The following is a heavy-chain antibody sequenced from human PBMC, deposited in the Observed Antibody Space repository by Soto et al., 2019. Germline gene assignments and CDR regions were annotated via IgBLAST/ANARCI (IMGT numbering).Heavy chain of an antibody. V-gene: IGHV3-48*01. CDR3: ARDSPYNGYPGIDY. J-gene: IGHJ4*02. D-gene: IGHD5-12*01. CDR1: GFTFSNYN. Sequence: PGGSLRLSCAASGFTFSNYNMNWVRQAPGKGLELIALIRDDASPVYYADSVKGRFTISRDNAKNSLYLQMNSLRVEDTAVYYCARDSPYNGYPGIDYWGQGT. CDR2: IRDDASPV.